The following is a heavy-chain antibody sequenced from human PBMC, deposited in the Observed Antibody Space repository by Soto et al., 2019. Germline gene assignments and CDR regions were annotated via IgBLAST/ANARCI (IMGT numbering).Heavy chain of an antibody. CDR1: SGTFSSYP. D-gene: IGHD5-18*01. V-gene: IGHV1-69*13. Sequence: SAEVYFRASSGTFSSYPISWVRQAPGQGLEWMGGIIPIFGTANYAQKFQGRVTITADESTSTAYMELSSLRSEDTAVYYCAIGIQLWPTTGENYFDYWGQGTLVTVSS. J-gene: IGHJ4*02. CDR2: IIPIFGTA. CDR3: AIGIQLWPTTGENYFDY.